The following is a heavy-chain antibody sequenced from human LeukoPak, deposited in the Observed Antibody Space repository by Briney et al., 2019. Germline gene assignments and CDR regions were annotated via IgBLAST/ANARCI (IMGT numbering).Heavy chain of an antibody. D-gene: IGHD3-16*02. CDR2: INPNSGGT. V-gene: IGHV1-2*02. J-gene: IGHJ4*02. CDR3: ARGQGLRLGELSLGY. Sequence: GASVKVSCKASGYTFTGYYMHWVRQAPGQGLEWMGWINPNSGGTNYAQKFQGRVTMTRDTSINTAYMELSRLRSDDTAVYYCARGQGLRLGELSLGYWGQGTLVTVSS. CDR1: GYTFTGYY.